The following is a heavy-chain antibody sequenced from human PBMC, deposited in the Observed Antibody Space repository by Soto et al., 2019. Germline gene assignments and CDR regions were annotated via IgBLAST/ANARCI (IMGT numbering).Heavy chain of an antibody. V-gene: IGHV1-8*01. Sequence: GASVKVSCNASVYTFTSYDINWVRQATGQGLEWMGWMNPNSGNTGYAQKFQGRVTMTRNTSISTAYMELSSLRSEDTAVYYCARVGQRRIFGAHYYGMDVWGQGTTVTVSS. CDR3: ARVGQRRIFGAHYYGMDV. J-gene: IGHJ6*02. CDR1: VYTFTSYD. CDR2: MNPNSGNT. D-gene: IGHD3-3*01.